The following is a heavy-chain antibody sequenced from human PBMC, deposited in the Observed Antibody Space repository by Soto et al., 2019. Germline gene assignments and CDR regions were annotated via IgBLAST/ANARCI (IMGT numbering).Heavy chain of an antibody. J-gene: IGHJ6*02. Sequence: SVKVSCKASGFTITSSAVQAVRQARGQRLEWIGWIVVGSGNTNYAQRFQERVTITRDMSTSTAYMELSSLRSEDTAVYYCAAESGKRDGYNYYYYYGMDVWGQGTTVTVSS. CDR2: IVVGSGNT. CDR1: GFTITSSA. D-gene: IGHD5-12*01. V-gene: IGHV1-58*01. CDR3: AAESGKRDGYNYYYYYGMDV.